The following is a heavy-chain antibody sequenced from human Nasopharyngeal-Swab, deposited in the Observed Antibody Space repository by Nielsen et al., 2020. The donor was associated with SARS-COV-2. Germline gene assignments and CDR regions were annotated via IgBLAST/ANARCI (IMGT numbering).Heavy chain of an antibody. D-gene: IGHD6-6*01. Sequence: GESLKISCAASGFTFSSYSMNWVRQAPGKGLEWVSSISSSGSTIYYADSVKGRFTISRDNAKNSLYLQMNSLRAEDTAVYYCAREYSSSWAYYYYGMDVWGQGTTVTVSS. CDR2: ISSSGSTI. V-gene: IGHV3-48*04. J-gene: IGHJ6*02. CDR3: AREYSSSWAYYYYGMDV. CDR1: GFTFSSYS.